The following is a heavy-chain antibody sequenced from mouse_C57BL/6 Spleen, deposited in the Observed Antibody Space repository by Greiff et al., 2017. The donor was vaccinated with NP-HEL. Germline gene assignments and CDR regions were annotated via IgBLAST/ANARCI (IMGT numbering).Heavy chain of an antibody. CDR2: ISSGGDYI. CDR3: TRGGYDYFDY. Sequence: EVMLVESGEGLVKPGGSLKLSCAASGFTFSSYAMSWVRQTPEKRLEWVAYISSGGDYIYYADTVKGRFTISRDNARNTLYLQMGRLKSEDTAMYYCTRGGYDYFDYWGQGTTLTVSS. J-gene: IGHJ2*01. CDR1: GFTFSSYA. V-gene: IGHV5-9-1*02. D-gene: IGHD2-2*01.